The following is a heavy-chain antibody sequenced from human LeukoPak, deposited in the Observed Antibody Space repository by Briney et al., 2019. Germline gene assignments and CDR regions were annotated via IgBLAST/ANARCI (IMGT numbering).Heavy chain of an antibody. J-gene: IGHJ6*02. CDR1: GFTFSSYS. V-gene: IGHV3-48*01. D-gene: IGHD6-13*01. CDR2: ISSSSSTI. Sequence: GGSPRLSCAASGFTFSSYSMNWVRQAPGKGLEWVSYISSSSSTIYYADSVKGRFTISRDNAKNSLYLQMNSLRAEDTAVYYCARIHSSSWYGESGYGMDVWGQGTTVTVSS. CDR3: ARIHSSSWYGESGYGMDV.